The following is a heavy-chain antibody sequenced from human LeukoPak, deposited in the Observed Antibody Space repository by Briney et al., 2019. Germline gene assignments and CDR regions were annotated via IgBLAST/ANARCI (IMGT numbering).Heavy chain of an antibody. CDR3: ASRAHFWSGPGG. CDR2: TKQDGSEK. Sequence: PGGSLRLSCAASGFTFSTYWMSWVRQAPGKGLEWVANTKQDGSEKYYMDSVKGRFTISRDNAKNSLFLQMNGLRAEDTAVCYCASRAHFWSGPGGWGQGTLVTVSS. V-gene: IGHV3-7*01. CDR1: GFTFSTYW. J-gene: IGHJ4*02. D-gene: IGHD3-3*01.